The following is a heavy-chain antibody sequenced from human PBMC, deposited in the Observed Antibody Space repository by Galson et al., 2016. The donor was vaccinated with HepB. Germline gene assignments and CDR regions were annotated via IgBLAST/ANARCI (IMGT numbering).Heavy chain of an antibody. J-gene: IGHJ3*02. CDR2: ISTNGISQ. V-gene: IGHV3-30*18. CDR3: AKDQGILRHFDWLTYDAFDM. Sequence: SLRLSSAASGFTFSKYALHWVRQAPGKGLEWVAVISTNGISQNYEDSVKGRFTVYGDNSKNTVDLQMNSLRPEDTAVYYCAKDQGILRHFDWLTYDAFDMWGQGTMATVSS. CDR1: GFTFSKYA. D-gene: IGHD3-9*01.